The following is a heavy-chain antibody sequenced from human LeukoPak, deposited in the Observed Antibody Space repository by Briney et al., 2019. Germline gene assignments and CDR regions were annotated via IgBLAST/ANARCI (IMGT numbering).Heavy chain of an antibody. Sequence: GGSLRLSCAASGLTVSSNYMSWVRQAPGKGLEWVSVIYSGGSTYYADSVKGRFTISRDNSKNTLYLQMNSLRAEDTAVYYCARVYKWLVLTFYYYYMDVWGKGATVTVSS. D-gene: IGHD6-19*01. CDR3: ARVYKWLVLTFYYYYMDV. V-gene: IGHV3-53*01. CDR2: IYSGGST. CDR1: GLTVSSNY. J-gene: IGHJ6*03.